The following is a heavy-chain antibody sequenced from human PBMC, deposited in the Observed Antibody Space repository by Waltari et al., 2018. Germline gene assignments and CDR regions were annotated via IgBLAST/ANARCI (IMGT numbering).Heavy chain of an antibody. CDR2: INPIFGTA. D-gene: IGHD3-22*01. CDR1: GGTFSSYA. V-gene: IGHV1-69*01. CDR3: ASIVVITTSDYYYGMDV. J-gene: IGHJ6*02. Sequence: QVQLVQSGAEVKKPGSSVKVSSKASGGTFSSYAISWVRQAPGQGLEWMGGINPIFGTANYAQKFQGRVTITADESTSTAYMELSSLRSEDTAVYYCASIVVITTSDYYYGMDVWGQGTTVTVSS.